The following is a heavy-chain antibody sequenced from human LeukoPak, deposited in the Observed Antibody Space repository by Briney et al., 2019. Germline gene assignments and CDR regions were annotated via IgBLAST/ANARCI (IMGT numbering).Heavy chain of an antibody. Sequence: PGGSLRLSCAASGFTFSNYAMSWVRQAPGKGLEWVSGISGSGDSTYYADSVRGRFTISRDNSKNTLYLQMNSLRAEDTAVYFCAKGRAITPYNSDYWGQGTLVTVSS. D-gene: IGHD1-26*01. V-gene: IGHV3-23*01. CDR1: GFTFSNYA. J-gene: IGHJ4*02. CDR3: AKGRAITPYNSDY. CDR2: ISGSGDST.